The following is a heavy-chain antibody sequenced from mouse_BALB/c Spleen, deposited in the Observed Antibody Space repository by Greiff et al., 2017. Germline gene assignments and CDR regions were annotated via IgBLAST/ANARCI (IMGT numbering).Heavy chain of an antibody. CDR3: TRSGGYYVDYYAMDY. CDR1: GYIFTSYW. CDR2: IYPGSGST. J-gene: IGHJ4*01. D-gene: IGHD2-3*01. Sequence: LQQPGSELVRPGASVKLSCKASGYIFTSYWMHWVKQRPGQGLEWIGNIYPGSGSTNYDEKFKSKATLTVDTSSSTAYMQLSSLTSEDSAVYYCTRSGGYYVDYYAMDYWGQGTSVTVSS. V-gene: IGHV1S22*01.